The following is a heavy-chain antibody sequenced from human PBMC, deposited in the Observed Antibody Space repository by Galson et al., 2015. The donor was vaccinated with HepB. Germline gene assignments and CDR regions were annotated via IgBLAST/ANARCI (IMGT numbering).Heavy chain of an antibody. D-gene: IGHD2-15*01. J-gene: IGHJ4*02. CDR3: ARHALDCSGGSCYGMGVYNFDY. CDR1: GYSFTSYW. V-gene: IGHV5-51*01. Sequence: QSGAEVKKPGESLKISCKGSGYSFTSYWIGWVRQMPGKGLGWTGIIYPGDSDTRYSPSFQGQVTISADKSISTAYLQWSSLKASDTAMYYCARHALDCSGGSCYGMGVYNFDYWGQGTLVTVSS. CDR2: IYPGDSDT.